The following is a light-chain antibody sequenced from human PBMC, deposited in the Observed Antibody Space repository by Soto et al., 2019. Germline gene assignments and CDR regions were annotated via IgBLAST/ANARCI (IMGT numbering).Light chain of an antibody. CDR3: QQYNNWPRT. CDR2: WAS. Sequence: DIVMTQSPDSLAVSLGERATINCKSSQSVLYSPNNKNYLAWHQQKPGQPPKVLIYWASTRASGVPDRFSGSGSGTDFTLTISSLQAEDVAVYYCQQYNNWPRTFGQGTKVEIK. CDR1: QSVLYSPNNKNY. V-gene: IGKV4-1*01. J-gene: IGKJ1*01.